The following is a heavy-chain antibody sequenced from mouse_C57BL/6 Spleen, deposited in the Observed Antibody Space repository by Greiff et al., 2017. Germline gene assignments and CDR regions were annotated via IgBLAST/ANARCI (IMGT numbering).Heavy chain of an antibody. CDR2: IYPSDSET. CDR3: ARRGSNFDY. Sequence: QVQLQQPGAELVRPGSSVKLSCTASGYTFTSYWMDWVKQRPGQGLEWIGNIYPSDSETHYNHKFKDKATLTVDKSSSTAYMQLSSRTSEDSAVYYGARRGSNFDYWGQGTTRTVSS. CDR1: GYTFTSYW. D-gene: IGHD5-1*01. J-gene: IGHJ2*01. V-gene: IGHV1-61*01.